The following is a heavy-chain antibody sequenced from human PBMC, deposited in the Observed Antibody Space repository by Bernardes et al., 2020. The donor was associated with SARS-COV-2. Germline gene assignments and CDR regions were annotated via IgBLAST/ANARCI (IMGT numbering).Heavy chain of an antibody. CDR1: GFTFTSYA. Sequence: GGSLRLSCAASGFTFTSYALSWVRQAPGKGLGWVSGINGVGGTYYADSVKGRFTISRDISTKMLFLQMNSLRAEDTAIYYCAKDYMEGGATQLFDYWGQGTLVTVSS. CDR2: INGVGGT. D-gene: IGHD1-1*01. CDR3: AKDYMEGGATQLFDY. J-gene: IGHJ4*02. V-gene: IGHV3-23*01.